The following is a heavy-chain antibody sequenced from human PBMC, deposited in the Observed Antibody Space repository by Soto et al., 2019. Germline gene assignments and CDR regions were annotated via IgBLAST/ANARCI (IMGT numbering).Heavy chain of an antibody. Sequence: ASVKVSCKASGYTFTGYYMHWVRQAPGQGLEWMGWISPNSGGTNYAQKFQGRVTMTRDTSISTAYMELSRLRSDDTAVYYCARYTVTTSMIFQYYYYYGMDVWGQGTTVTVSS. J-gene: IGHJ6*02. V-gene: IGHV1-2*02. D-gene: IGHD4-17*01. CDR1: GYTFTGYY. CDR3: ARYTVTTSMIFQYYYYYGMDV. CDR2: ISPNSGGT.